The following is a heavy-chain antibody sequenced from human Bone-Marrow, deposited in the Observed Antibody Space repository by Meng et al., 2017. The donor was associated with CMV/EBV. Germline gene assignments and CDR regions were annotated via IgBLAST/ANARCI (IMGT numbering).Heavy chain of an antibody. CDR1: GFTFSSYA. D-gene: IGHD3-3*01. CDR3: TRVPGRFFYDFWSGYQYNWFGP. CDR2: ISYDGSNK. V-gene: IGHV3-30-3*01. J-gene: IGHJ5*02. Sequence: GGSLRLSCAASGFTFSSYAMHWVRQAPGKGLEWVAVISYDGSNKYYADSVKGRFTISRDNTKNTLYLQMNSLRAEDTAVYYCTRVPGRFFYDFWSGYQYNWFGPWGQGTLVTGSS.